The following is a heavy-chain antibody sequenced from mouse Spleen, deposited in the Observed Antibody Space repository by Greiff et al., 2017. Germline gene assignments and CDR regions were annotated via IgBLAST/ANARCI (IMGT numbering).Heavy chain of an antibody. V-gene: IGHV2-9*02. Sequence: VKLMESGPGLVAPSQSLSITCTVSGFSLTSYGVHWVRQPPGKGLEWLGVIWAGGSTNYNSALMSRLSISKDNSKSQVFLKMNSLQTDDTAMYYCARDGDYDENYYAMDYWGQGTSVTVSS. CDR3: ARDGDYDENYYAMDY. D-gene: IGHD2-4*01. CDR1: GFSLTSYG. J-gene: IGHJ4*01. CDR2: IWAGGST.